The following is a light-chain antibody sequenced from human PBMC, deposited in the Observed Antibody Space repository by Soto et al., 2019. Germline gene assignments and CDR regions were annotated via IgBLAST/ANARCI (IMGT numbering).Light chain of an antibody. J-gene: IGKJ1*01. CDR2: GAS. CDR1: QSFTTSQ. CDR3: QHYNSYSEA. Sequence: EIVLTQSPGTLSLSPGERATLFCRASQSFTTSQLAWYQQRPGQAPRVLIYGASTRATGIPARFSGSGSGTEFTLTISSLQPDDFATYYCQHYNSYSEAFGQGTKVDIK. V-gene: IGKV3-20*01.